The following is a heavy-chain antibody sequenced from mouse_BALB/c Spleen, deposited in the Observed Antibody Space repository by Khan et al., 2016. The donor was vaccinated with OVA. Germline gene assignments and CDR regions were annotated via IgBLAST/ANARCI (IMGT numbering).Heavy chain of an antibody. CDR1: GYTFTSYW. V-gene: IGHV1S81*02. CDR3: ARSKKIVATYFDY. CDR2: TNPTNGRT. D-gene: IGHD1-1*01. J-gene: IGHJ2*01. Sequence: QVQLQQPGAELVKAGASVKMSCKASGYTFTSYWMHWVKQRLGQGLEWFAETNPTNGRTYYNEKFKSKATLTVDKSSSPAYMLLSGPTFEAAAVYYCARSKKIVATYFDYWGQGTTLTVSS.